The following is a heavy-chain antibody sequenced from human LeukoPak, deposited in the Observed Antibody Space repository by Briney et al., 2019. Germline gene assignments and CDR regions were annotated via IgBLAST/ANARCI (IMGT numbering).Heavy chain of an antibody. CDR2: ISYDGSNK. CDR1: GFTLSTYA. D-gene: IGHD1-14*01. V-gene: IGHV3-30*04. J-gene: IGHJ4*02. CDR3: ARDPNRGGN. Sequence: GGSLSLPCEPSGFTLSTYAMNWAHQAPARGLEWVAVISYDGSNKYYEDSVKGRFTISRDNSKNTLYLQMNSLGAEDTAVYYCARDPNRGGNWGQGTLVTVSS.